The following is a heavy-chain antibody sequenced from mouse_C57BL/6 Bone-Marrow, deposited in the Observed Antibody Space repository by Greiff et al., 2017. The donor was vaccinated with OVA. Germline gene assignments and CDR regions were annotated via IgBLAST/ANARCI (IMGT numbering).Heavy chain of an antibody. J-gene: IGHJ2*01. D-gene: IGHD1-2*01. Sequence: QVQLKESGAELVRPGTSVKMSCKASGYTFTNYWIGWAKQRPGHGLEWIGDIYPGGGYTNYNEKFKGKATLTADKSSSTAYMQFSSLTSEDSAIYYCARRDYGFFDYWGQGTTLTVSS. V-gene: IGHV1-63*01. CDR3: ARRDYGFFDY. CDR1: GYTFTNYW. CDR2: IYPGGGYT.